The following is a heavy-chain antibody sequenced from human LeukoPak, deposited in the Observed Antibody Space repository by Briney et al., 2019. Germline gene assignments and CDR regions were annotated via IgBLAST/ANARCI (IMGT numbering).Heavy chain of an antibody. D-gene: IGHD4-23*01. V-gene: IGHV4-30-4*08. CDR2: IYYSGST. Sequence: SETLSLTCTVSGDSISSGDYYWSWIRQPPGKGLEWIGNIYYSGSTYYNPSLKSRVTISVDTSKNQFSLKLNSVTAADTAVYYCASSIYGANENWGQGTLVTVSS. CDR3: ASSIYGANEN. J-gene: IGHJ4*02. CDR1: GDSISSGDYY.